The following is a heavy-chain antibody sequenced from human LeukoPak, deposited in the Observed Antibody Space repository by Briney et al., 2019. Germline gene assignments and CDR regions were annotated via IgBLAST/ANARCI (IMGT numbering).Heavy chain of an antibody. CDR1: GYIFTSYW. CDR3: ARPILRYFDWPSPVDY. D-gene: IGHD3-9*01. V-gene: IGHV5-51*01. J-gene: IGHJ4*02. CDR2: IYPGDSET. Sequence: GESLKISCKGSGYIFTSYWIGWVRQMPGKGLEWMGIIYPGDSETRYSPSFQGQVTISADKSISTAYLQWSSLKASDTAMYYCARPILRYFDWPSPVDYWGQGTLVTVSS.